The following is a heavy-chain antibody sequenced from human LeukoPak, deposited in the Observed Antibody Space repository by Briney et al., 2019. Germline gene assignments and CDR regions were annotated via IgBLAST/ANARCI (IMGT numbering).Heavy chain of an antibody. CDR1: GFTFSSYW. CDR2: ISSDGSST. CDR3: ARAEYYDFWSGYYNPHDAFDI. Sequence: PGGSLRPSCAASGFTFSSYWMHWVRQAPGKGLVWVSRISSDGSSTSYADSVKGRLTISRDNAKNTLYLQMNSLRAEDTAVYYCARAEYYDFWSGYYNPHDAFDIWGQGTMVTVSS. D-gene: IGHD3-3*01. J-gene: IGHJ3*02. V-gene: IGHV3-74*01.